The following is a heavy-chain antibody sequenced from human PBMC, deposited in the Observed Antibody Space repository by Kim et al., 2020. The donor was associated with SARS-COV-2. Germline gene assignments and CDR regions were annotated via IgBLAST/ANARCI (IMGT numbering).Heavy chain of an antibody. Sequence: GGSLRLSCAASGFTFSNYGMHWVRQAPGKGLEWVADISYDGSNKYYADSVKGRFTISRDNAKNTLYLHINSLRAEDTAVYYCASGGGTAVATTGYSLDYWGQGTLVTVSS. J-gene: IGHJ4*02. CDR2: ISYDGSNK. CDR1: GFTFSNYG. V-gene: IGHV3-33*01. D-gene: IGHD6-19*01. CDR3: ASGGGTAVATTGYSLDY.